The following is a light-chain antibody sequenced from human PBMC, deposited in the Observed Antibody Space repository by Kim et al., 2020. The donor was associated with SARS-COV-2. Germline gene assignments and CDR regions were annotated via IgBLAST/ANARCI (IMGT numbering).Light chain of an antibody. J-gene: IGLJ3*02. CDR3: VAWDDSLKGPV. CDR1: SANIGSKT. Sequence: GQRVTISCSGSSANIGSKTVSWYQQLPGTAPKLLIYNNNQRPSVVPDRFSGSKSGTSASLAISGLQSEDEAEYYCVAWDDSLKGPVFGGGTKLTVL. CDR2: NNN. V-gene: IGLV1-44*01.